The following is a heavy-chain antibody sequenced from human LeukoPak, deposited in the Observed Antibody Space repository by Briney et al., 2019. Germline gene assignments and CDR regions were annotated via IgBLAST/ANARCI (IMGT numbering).Heavy chain of an antibody. V-gene: IGHV3-7*01. CDR2: IKQDGSEK. Sequence: PGGSPRLSCEVSGFTFSSYWMNWVRQAPGKGLEWVANIKQDGSEKYYVDSVKGRFTISRDNSKNTLYLQMNSLRAEDTAVYYCARSTTMIVVVIGAFDIWGQGTMVTVSS. D-gene: IGHD3-22*01. CDR3: ARSTTMIVVVIGAFDI. J-gene: IGHJ3*02. CDR1: GFTFSSYW.